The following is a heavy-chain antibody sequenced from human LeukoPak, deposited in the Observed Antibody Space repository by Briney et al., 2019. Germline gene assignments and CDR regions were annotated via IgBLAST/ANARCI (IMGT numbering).Heavy chain of an antibody. D-gene: IGHD2-2*03. Sequence: GGSLRLSCAASEFTFSGSAMHWVRQASGKGLEWVGRIRSKANSYATAYAASVKGRFTISRDDSKNTAYLQMNSLKTEDTAVYYCTSGYCSSTSCFDYWGQGTLVTVSS. CDR3: TSGYCSSTSCFDY. CDR1: EFTFSGSA. J-gene: IGHJ4*02. CDR2: IRSKANSYAT. V-gene: IGHV3-73*01.